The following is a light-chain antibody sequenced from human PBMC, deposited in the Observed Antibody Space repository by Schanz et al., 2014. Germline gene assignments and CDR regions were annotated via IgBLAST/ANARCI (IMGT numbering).Light chain of an antibody. J-gene: IGLJ2*01. V-gene: IGLV2-14*03. CDR1: RSDVGGYNY. CDR2: DVS. Sequence: QSVLTQPASVSGSPGQSITISCTGTRSDVGGYNYVSWYQQHPGKAPQLMIYDVSDRPSGVSNRFSGSKSGNTASLTISGLQTEDEADYYCSSYTSTSTCGVVFGGGTKLTVL. CDR3: SSYTSTSTCGVV.